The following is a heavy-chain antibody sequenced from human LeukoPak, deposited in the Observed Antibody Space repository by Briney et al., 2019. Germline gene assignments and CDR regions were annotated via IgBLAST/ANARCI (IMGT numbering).Heavy chain of an antibody. CDR3: ARGPPMHYYDSSGDLDY. CDR2: ISAYNGNT. Sequence: ASVKVSCKASGYTFTSYGISWVRQAPGQGLEWMGWISAYNGNTNYAQKLQGRVTMTTDTSTSTAYMELRSLRSDDTAVYYCARGPPMHYYDSSGDLDYWGQGTLVTVSS. V-gene: IGHV1-18*01. J-gene: IGHJ4*02. D-gene: IGHD3-22*01. CDR1: GYTFTSYG.